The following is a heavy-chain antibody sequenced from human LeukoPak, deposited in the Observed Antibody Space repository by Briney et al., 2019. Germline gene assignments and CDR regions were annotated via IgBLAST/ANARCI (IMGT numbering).Heavy chain of an antibody. CDR1: GFTFSSYE. CDR2: ISSSSSYI. D-gene: IGHD1-26*01. J-gene: IGHJ4*02. Sequence: PGGSLRLSCAASGFTFSSYEMNWVRQAPGKGLEWVSSISSSSSYIYYRDSVKGRFTISRDNAKNSLYLQMHSLRAEDTAVYYCARDLMGWDLHYFDYWGQGTLVTVSS. CDR3: ARDLMGWDLHYFDY. V-gene: IGHV3-21*01.